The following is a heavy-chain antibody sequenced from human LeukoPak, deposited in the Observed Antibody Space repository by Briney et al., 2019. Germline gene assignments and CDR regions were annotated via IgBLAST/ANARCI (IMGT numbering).Heavy chain of an antibody. J-gene: IGHJ5*02. D-gene: IGHD1-14*01. CDR1: GFTFSSYG. Sequence: GGSLRLSCAASGFTFSSYGMHWVRQAPGKGLEWVAFIRYDGSNKYYADSVKGRFTISRDNSKNTLYLQMNRLRAEDTAVYYCAKDGGRYFSTWFDPWGQGTLVTVSS. V-gene: IGHV3-30*02. CDR2: IRYDGSNK. CDR3: AKDGGRYFSTWFDP.